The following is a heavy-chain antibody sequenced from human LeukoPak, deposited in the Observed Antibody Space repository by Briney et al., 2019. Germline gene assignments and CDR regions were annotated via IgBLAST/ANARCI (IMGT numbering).Heavy chain of an antibody. V-gene: IGHV3-33*06. Sequence: GGSLRLSCAASGFTFRSYGMHWVRQAPGKGLEWVAVIWYDGSKTYYADSVKGRFTISRDNSKNTIYLQMNSLRVEDTAVYYCAKLSGWTGWFFDYWGQGTVVTVSS. CDR3: AKLSGWTGWFFDY. CDR2: IWYDGSKT. CDR1: GFTFRSYG. D-gene: IGHD6-19*01. J-gene: IGHJ4*02.